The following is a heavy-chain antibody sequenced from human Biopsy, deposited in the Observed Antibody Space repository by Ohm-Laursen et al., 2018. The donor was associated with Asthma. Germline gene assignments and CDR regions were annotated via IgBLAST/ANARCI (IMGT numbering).Heavy chain of an antibody. CDR1: GFSFSNFG. V-gene: IGHV3-53*01. J-gene: IGHJ3*02. D-gene: IGHD4-23*01. Sequence: SLRLSCSAPGFSFSNFGMSWVRQPPGKGLEWVSVIYSGGGTYYADSVQGRVTISRDNSKNTLSLQMNSLRAEDTAVYYCARAYGGSFFSGSFDIWGQGTMVTVSS. CDR2: IYSGGGT. CDR3: ARAYGGSFFSGSFDI.